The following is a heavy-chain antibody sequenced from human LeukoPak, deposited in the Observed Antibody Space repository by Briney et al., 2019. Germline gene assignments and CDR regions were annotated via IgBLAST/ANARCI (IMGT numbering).Heavy chain of an antibody. D-gene: IGHD4-17*01. CDR3: ARDYGDYDWGGAFDI. J-gene: IGHJ3*02. CDR2: IKQDGSEK. CDR1: GFTFSSYW. V-gene: IGHV3-7*01. Sequence: PGGSLRLSCAASGFTFSSYWMSWVRQAPGKGLEWVANIKQDGSEKYYVDSVKGRFTISRDNAKNSLYLQMNSLRAEDTAVYYCARDYGDYDWGGAFDIWGQGTMVTVSS.